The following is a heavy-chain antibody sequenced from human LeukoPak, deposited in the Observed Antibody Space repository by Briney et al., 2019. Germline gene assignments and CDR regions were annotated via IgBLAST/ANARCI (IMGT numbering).Heavy chain of an antibody. CDR1: GFTFSTYG. CDR2: IRSDGSSE. V-gene: IGHV3-33*01. CDR3: ARYCSGGTCYVGLI. J-gene: IGHJ4*02. D-gene: IGHD2-15*01. Sequence: GRSLRLSCAASGFTFSTYGTQWVRQAPGKGLEWVAVIRSDGSSEYYADSVKGRFIISRDNSKNTLYLQMNSLRAEDTAVYYCARYCSGGTCYVGLIWGQGTLVTVSS.